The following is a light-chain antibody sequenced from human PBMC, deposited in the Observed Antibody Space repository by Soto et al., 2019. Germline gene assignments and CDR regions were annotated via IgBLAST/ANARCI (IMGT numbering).Light chain of an antibody. CDR2: KAS. Sequence: DIQMTQSPSTLSASVGDSFTITFRASHHIDAWLAWYQQKPGKAPKVLIYKASILESGVPSRFSGSGSGTEFTLTISSLQPDDSATYYCQQHSNYPLTFGGGTKVDIK. CDR3: QQHSNYPLT. J-gene: IGKJ4*01. CDR1: HHIDAW. V-gene: IGKV1-5*03.